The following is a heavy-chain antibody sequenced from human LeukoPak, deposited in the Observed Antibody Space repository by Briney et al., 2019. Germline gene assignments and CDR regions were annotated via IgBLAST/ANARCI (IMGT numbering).Heavy chain of an antibody. D-gene: IGHD6-19*01. Sequence: SQTLSLTCAISGDSVSRNSAAWNWIRQSPSRGLEWLGRTYYRSKWYNDYAVSVKSRITINPDTSKNQFSLQLNSVTPEDAAVYYCARDLRQWRIVDYYYYMDAWGKGTTVTVSS. J-gene: IGHJ6*03. CDR2: TYYRSKWYN. CDR3: ARDLRQWRIVDYYYYMDA. V-gene: IGHV6-1*01. CDR1: GDSVSRNSAA.